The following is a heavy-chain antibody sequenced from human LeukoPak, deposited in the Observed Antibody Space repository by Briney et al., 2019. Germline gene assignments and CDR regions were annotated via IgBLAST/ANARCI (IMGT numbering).Heavy chain of an antibody. V-gene: IGHV3-23*01. J-gene: IGHJ4*02. CDR3: SKRSLNYYGSGPLDY. CDR2: ISGSGGST. Sequence: GGSLRLSCAASGFTFSTYAMSWVRQAPGKGLEWVSGISGSGGSTDYADSVKGRFTISRDNSKNTLYLQMNSLRAEDTAAYFCSKRSLNYYGSGPLDYWGQGTLVTVSS. D-gene: IGHD3-10*01. CDR1: GFTFSTYA.